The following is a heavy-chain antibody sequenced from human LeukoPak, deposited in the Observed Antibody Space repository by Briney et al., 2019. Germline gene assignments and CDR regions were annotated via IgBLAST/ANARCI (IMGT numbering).Heavy chain of an antibody. J-gene: IGHJ4*02. CDR3: AKDRSGYSGYDFYSFDY. D-gene: IGHD5-12*01. V-gene: IGHV3-30*02. CDR1: GFTFSSYD. CDR2: IRYDGSNK. Sequence: GGSLRLSCAASGFTFSSYDMHWVRQAPGKGLEWVAFIRYDGSNKYYADSVKGRFTISRDNSKNTLYLQMNSLRAEDTAVYYCAKDRSGYSGYDFYSFDYWGQGTLVTVSS.